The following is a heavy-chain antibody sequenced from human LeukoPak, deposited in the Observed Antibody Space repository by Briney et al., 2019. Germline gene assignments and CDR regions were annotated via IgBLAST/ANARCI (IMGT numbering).Heavy chain of an antibody. Sequence: PSETLSLTCTVSGGSISSGSYYWGWIRQPPGKGLEWIGSIYYSGSTYYNPSLKSRVTISVDTSKNQFSLKLSSVTAADTAVYYCARTDPKYSSGWYDYWGQGTLVTVSS. D-gene: IGHD6-19*01. CDR2: IYYSGST. CDR3: ARTDPKYSSGWYDY. V-gene: IGHV4-39*01. J-gene: IGHJ4*02. CDR1: GGSISSGSYY.